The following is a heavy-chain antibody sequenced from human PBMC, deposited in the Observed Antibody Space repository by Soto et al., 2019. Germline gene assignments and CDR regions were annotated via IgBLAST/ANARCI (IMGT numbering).Heavy chain of an antibody. J-gene: IGHJ6*02. CDR2: INHSGST. D-gene: IGHD1-26*01. V-gene: IGHV4-34*01. CDR1: GGSFSGYY. Sequence: TLSLTCAVYGGSFSGYYWSWIRQPPGKGLEWIGEINHSGSTNYNPSLKSRVTISVDTSKNQFSLKLSSVTAADTAVYYCARAAPVGTPRTFYYYYYGMDVWGQGTTVTVSS. CDR3: ARAAPVGTPRTFYYYYYGMDV.